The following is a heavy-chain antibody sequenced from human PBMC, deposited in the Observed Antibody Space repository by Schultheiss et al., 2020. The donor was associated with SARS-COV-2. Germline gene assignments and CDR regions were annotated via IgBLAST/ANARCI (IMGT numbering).Heavy chain of an antibody. D-gene: IGHD6-13*01. J-gene: IGHJ4*02. Sequence: SQTLSLTCTVSGGSISSSSYYWGWIRQPPGKGLEWIGQVSHSGGTHYSPSLKRRVTISVDTSKNQFSLKLSSVTAADTAVYYCACYSSSWYNYWGQGTLVTVSS. CDR3: ACYSSSWYNY. CDR1: GGSISSSSYY. CDR2: VSHSGGT. V-gene: IGHV4-39*07.